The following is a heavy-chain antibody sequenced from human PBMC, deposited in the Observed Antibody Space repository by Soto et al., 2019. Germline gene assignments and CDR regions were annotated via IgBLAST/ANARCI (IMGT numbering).Heavy chain of an antibody. Sequence: QVQLVQSGAEVKKPGVSVKVYCEASGDTFTGYYVHWVRQAPGQGLGRMGWISPHGGGAKYAQNFQGRVTLTTDTSHGTAYMEMTRLRSDDTAVYFCARGDSGGNPPTSWGQGTLVTASS. CDR1: GDTFTGYY. J-gene: IGHJ4*02. CDR2: ISPHGGGA. D-gene: IGHD6-25*01. CDR3: ARGDSGGNPPTS. V-gene: IGHV1-2*02.